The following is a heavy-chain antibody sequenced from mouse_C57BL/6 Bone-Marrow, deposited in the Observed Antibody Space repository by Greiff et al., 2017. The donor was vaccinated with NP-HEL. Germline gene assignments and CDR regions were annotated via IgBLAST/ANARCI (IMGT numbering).Heavy chain of an antibody. Sequence: VQLQQPGAELVKPGASVKLSCKASGYTFTSYWMHWVKQRPGQGLEWIGMIYPNSGSTNYNEKFKSKATLTVDTSSSKAYMQLSSLTSEDSAVYYCARRNSSGYVGYWGQGTTLTVSS. CDR2: IYPNSGST. V-gene: IGHV1-64*01. J-gene: IGHJ2*01. CDR3: ARRNSSGYVGY. CDR1: GYTFTSYW. D-gene: IGHD3-2*02.